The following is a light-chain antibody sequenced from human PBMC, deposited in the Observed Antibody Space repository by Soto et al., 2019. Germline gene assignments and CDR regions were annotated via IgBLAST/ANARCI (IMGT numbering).Light chain of an antibody. CDR1: RSNIGAGYD. CDR3: QSYDSSLSGSV. V-gene: IGLV1-40*01. CDR2: DNT. Sequence: QSVLTQPPSVSGAPGKRVTISCTGSRSNIGAGYDVHWYQQLPRRAPKLLIYDNTNRPSGVPDRFSGSKSGTSAYLAITGLQAEDEADYYCQSYDSSLSGSVFGGGTKLTVL. J-gene: IGLJ2*01.